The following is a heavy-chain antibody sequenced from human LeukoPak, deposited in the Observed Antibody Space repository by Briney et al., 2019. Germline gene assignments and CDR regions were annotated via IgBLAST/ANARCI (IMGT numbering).Heavy chain of an antibody. J-gene: IGHJ4*02. CDR1: GLTVSSSY. CDR2: MYSGGST. Sequence: PGGSLRLSCAASGLTVSSSYMSWVRQAPGKGLEWVSTMYSGGSTYYGDSVKGRFTISRDSSKSTLYLQMNTLRVEDSAVYFCARDTTMVDWGQGTLVTVSS. CDR3: ARDTTMVD. V-gene: IGHV3-53*01. D-gene: IGHD3-10*01.